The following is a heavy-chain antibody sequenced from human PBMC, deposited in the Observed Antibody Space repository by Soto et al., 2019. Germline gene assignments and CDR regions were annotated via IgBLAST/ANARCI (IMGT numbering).Heavy chain of an antibody. V-gene: IGHV4-31*03. CDR2: IYYSGST. CDR1: GGSISSGGYY. J-gene: IGHJ3*02. D-gene: IGHD3-10*01. Sequence: SETLSLTCTVSGGSISSGGYYWSWIRQHPGKGLEWIGYIYYSGSTCYNPSLKSRVTISVDTSKNQFSLKLSSVTAADTAVYYCVAYGSGSYFGGDAFDIWGQGTMVTVSS. CDR3: VAYGSGSYFGGDAFDI.